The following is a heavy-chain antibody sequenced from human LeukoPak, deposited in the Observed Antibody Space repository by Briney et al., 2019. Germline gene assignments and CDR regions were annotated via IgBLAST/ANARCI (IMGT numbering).Heavy chain of an antibody. CDR1: GFTFSSYA. CDR3: AREGSLGMGYCSGGSCYQEYFQH. CDR2: ISYDGSNK. J-gene: IGHJ1*01. D-gene: IGHD2-15*01. Sequence: GGSLRLSCAASGFTFSSYAMHWVRQAPGKGLEWVAVISYDGSNKYYADSVKGRFTISRDNSKNTLYLQMNSLRAEDTAVYYCAREGSLGMGYCSGGSCYQEYFQHWGQGTLVTVSS. V-gene: IGHV3-30-3*01.